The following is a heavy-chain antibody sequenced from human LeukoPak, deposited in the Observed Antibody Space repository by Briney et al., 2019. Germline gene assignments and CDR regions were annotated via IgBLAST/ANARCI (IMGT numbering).Heavy chain of an antibody. CDR1: GGSISSYY. CDR2: IYYSGNT. Sequence: SETLSLTCTVSGGSISSYYWSWIRQPPGKGLEWIGYIYYSGNTNYNPSLKSRVTISVDTSKNQFSLKLSSVTAADTAVYYCARGGEIYYGDYVLAYYYYYMDVWGKGTTVTVSS. V-gene: IGHV4-59*01. CDR3: ARGGEIYYGDYVLAYYYYYMDV. J-gene: IGHJ6*03. D-gene: IGHD4-17*01.